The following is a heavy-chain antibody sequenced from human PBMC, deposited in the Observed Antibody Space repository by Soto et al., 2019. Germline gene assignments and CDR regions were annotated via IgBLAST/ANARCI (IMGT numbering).Heavy chain of an antibody. Sequence: QTGGSLRLSCAASGFTFSSYGMHWVRQAPGKGLEGVAFISLDGSSKLYTDSVKGRFTISRDNSKNTLYLQIDSLRAADTAVYYCGAGTVYWGQGTRVTVSS. V-gene: IGHV3-30*03. J-gene: IGHJ4*02. CDR3: GAGTVY. CDR2: ISLDGSSK. D-gene: IGHD6-19*01. CDR1: GFTFSSYG.